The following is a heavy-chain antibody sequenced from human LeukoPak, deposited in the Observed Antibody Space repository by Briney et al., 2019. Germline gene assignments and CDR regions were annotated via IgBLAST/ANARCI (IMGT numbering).Heavy chain of an antibody. V-gene: IGHV3-48*03. J-gene: IGHJ3*02. CDR2: INGGGSTI. CDR1: GFTFSSYG. Sequence: GGSLRLSCAASGFTFSSYGMHWVRQAPGKGLEWLSYINGGGSTIYYADSVKGRFTISRDNAKNSLHLQMNSLRADDTAVYYCARYSSTWNVAFDIWGQGTMVTVSS. CDR3: ARYSSTWNVAFDI. D-gene: IGHD6-13*01.